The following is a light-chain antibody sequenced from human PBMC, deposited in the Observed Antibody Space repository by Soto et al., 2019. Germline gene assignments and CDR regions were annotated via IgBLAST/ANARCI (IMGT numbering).Light chain of an antibody. Sequence: DIQMTQSPSSLSASVGDRVTITCRASQSISSDLNWDQQKPGKAPKLLIYAESSLQSGVPPRFNGSESGTDFTLTISSLQPEDFATYYCQQSYSTPTTLGQGKNVE. J-gene: IGKJ1*01. V-gene: IGKV1-39*01. CDR3: QQSYSTPTT. CDR1: QSISSD. CDR2: AES.